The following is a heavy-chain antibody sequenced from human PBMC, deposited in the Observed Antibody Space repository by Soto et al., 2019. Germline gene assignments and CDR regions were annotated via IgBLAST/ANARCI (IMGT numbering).Heavy chain of an antibody. CDR3: ARLIAVAATGAFDI. D-gene: IGHD6-19*01. Sequence: GGSLRLSCAVSGFTFSSYSMNWVRQAPGKGLEWVSYISSSSSTIYYADSVKGRFTISRDNAKNSLYLQMNSLRDEDTAVYYCARLIAVAATGAFDIWGQGTMVTVSS. CDR2: ISSSSSTI. V-gene: IGHV3-48*02. J-gene: IGHJ3*02. CDR1: GFTFSSYS.